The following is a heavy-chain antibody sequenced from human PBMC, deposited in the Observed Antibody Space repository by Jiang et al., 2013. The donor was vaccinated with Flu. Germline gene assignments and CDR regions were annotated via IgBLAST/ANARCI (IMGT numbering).Heavy chain of an antibody. J-gene: IGHJ4*02. CDR3: AHSSIFGVGPDY. D-gene: IGHD3-3*01. Sequence: TQTLTLTCTFSGSSLSTSGVGVGWIRQPPGRALEWLALIYWDDKRYSPSLKSRLTITKDTSKNQVVLTMTNMDPVDTATYYCAHSSIFGVGPDYWGQGTLVTVSS. CDR1: GSSLSTSGVG. CDR2: IYWDDK. V-gene: IGHV2-5*01.